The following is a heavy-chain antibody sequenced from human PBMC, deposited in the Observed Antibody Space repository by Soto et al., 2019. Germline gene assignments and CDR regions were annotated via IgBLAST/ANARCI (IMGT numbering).Heavy chain of an antibody. J-gene: IGHJ5*02. Sequence: ASVKVSCKASGYTFTSYGISWVRQAPGQGLEWMGWISAYNGNTNYAQKLQGRVTMTTDTSTSTAYMELRSLRSDDTAVYYCARAPKYYYDSSGYFSWGQGTLVTVS. CDR1: GYTFTSYG. V-gene: IGHV1-18*01. D-gene: IGHD3-22*01. CDR3: ARAPKYYYDSSGYFS. CDR2: ISAYNGNT.